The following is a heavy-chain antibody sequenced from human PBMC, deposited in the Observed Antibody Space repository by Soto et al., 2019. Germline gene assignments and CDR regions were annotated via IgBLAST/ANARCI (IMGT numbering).Heavy chain of an antibody. Sequence: SVKVSCKASGGTFSSYTISWVRQATGQGLEWMGRIIPSGGRTSYAQKFQGRVTMTRDASTSTAYMGLSSLRSEDTAVYYCARDGYYYDSSGQYNWFDPWGQGTLVTVSS. D-gene: IGHD3-22*01. J-gene: IGHJ5*02. CDR3: ARDGYYYDSSGQYNWFDP. CDR1: GGTFSSYT. CDR2: IIPSGGRT. V-gene: IGHV1-69*16.